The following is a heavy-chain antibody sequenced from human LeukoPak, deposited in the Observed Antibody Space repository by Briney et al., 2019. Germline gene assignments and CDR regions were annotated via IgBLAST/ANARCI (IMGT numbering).Heavy chain of an antibody. V-gene: IGHV3-21*01. CDR2: ISSSGGYI. Sequence: VSSISSSGGYIYYADSVKGPFTISRDNAKNSLSLQMNSLRAEDTAVYYCARDRYGDYSFDYWGQGTLVTVSS. J-gene: IGHJ4*02. CDR3: ARDRYGDYSFDY. D-gene: IGHD4-17*01.